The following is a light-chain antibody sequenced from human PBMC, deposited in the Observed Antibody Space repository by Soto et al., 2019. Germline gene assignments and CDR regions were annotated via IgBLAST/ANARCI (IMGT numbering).Light chain of an antibody. CDR2: KAS. CDR3: QQYNRYWT. J-gene: IGKJ1*01. V-gene: IGKV1-5*03. CDR1: QSISSW. Sequence: DIQMTQSPSTLSASVGDRVTITCRASQSISSWLAWYQQKPGKAPKVLIYKASSLESGVPSRFSGSGSGTEFTLTISSLQPDDCATYYCQQYNRYWTFGQGTKVEIK.